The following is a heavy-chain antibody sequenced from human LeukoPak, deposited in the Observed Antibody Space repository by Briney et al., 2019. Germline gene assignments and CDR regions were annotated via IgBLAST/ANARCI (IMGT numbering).Heavy chain of an antibody. D-gene: IGHD1-26*01. Sequence: SETLSLTCAVYGGSFSGYYWSWIRQPAGKGLEWIGRIYTSGSTNYNPSLKSRVTISVDTSKNQFSLKLSSVTAADTAVYYCARDPGASGSYYFDYWGQGTLVTVSS. J-gene: IGHJ4*02. V-gene: IGHV4-4*07. CDR2: IYTSGST. CDR1: GGSFSGYY. CDR3: ARDPGASGSYYFDY.